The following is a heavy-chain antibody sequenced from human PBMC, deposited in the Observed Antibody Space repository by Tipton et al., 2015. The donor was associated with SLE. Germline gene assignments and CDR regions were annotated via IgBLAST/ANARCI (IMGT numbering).Heavy chain of an antibody. V-gene: IGHV3-7*01. J-gene: IGHJ4*02. D-gene: IGHD4-17*01. CDR2: IMQDGSEE. CDR1: GFTFSSYS. CDR3: ATGDDYGMADY. Sequence: SLRLSCAVSGFTFSSYSMTWVRQAPGKGLECVASIMQDGSEEYCVDSVKGRFTISRDNAKHSVYLQMNSLRAEDTAVYYCATGDDYGMADYWGQGTLVTVSS.